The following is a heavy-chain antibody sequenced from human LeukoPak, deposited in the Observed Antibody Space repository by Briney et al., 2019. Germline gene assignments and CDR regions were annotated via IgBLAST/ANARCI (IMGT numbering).Heavy chain of an antibody. CDR3: AKHCGDYGDPFDY. Sequence: GGSLRLSCAAAGLTFRSYGMSWVRQAPGKGLEWVSGISGSGGRTDYAESVKGRLTISRDNSKNTLFLQMNSLKVEDTAVYYCAKHCGDYGDPFDYWGQGTLVTVSS. J-gene: IGHJ4*02. D-gene: IGHD4/OR15-4a*01. CDR2: ISGSGGRT. V-gene: IGHV3-23*01. CDR1: GLTFRSYG.